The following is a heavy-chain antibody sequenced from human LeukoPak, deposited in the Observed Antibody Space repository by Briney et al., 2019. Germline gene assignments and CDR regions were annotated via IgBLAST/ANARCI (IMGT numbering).Heavy chain of an antibody. CDR1: GYTFTSYG. J-gene: IGHJ4*02. D-gene: IGHD6-19*01. CDR3: ARERVGAGTGDY. V-gene: IGHV1-18*01. CDR2: ISAYSGDT. Sequence: ASVKVSCKASGYTFTSYGISWVRQAPGQGLEWMGWISAYSGDTNYAQKFQGRATMTTDTSTSTAYMELRSLRSDDTAVYYCARERVGAGTGDYWGQGTLVTVSS.